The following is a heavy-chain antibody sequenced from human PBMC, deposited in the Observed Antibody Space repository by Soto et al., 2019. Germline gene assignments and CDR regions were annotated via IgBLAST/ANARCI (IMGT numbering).Heavy chain of an antibody. CDR1: GGTFSSYA. CDR3: ASACPNGVCYHFDY. J-gene: IGHJ4*02. Sequence: ASVKVSCKASGGTFSSYAISWVRQAPGQGLEWMGGIIPIFGTANYAQKFQGRVTITADESTSTAYMELSSLRSEDTAVYYCASACPNGVCYHFDYCGQGPLVTVYS. D-gene: IGHD2-8*01. CDR2: IIPIFGTA. V-gene: IGHV1-69*13.